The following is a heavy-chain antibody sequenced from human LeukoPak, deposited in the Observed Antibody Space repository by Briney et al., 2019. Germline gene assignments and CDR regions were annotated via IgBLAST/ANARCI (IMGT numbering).Heavy chain of an antibody. CDR2: ISYDRSNK. CDR1: GFTFSSYA. J-gene: IGHJ3*02. CDR3: AREPLYCSSTSCYRMHAFDI. D-gene: IGHD2-2*02. Sequence: GGSLRLSCAASGFTFSSYAMHWVRQAPGKGLEWVAVISYDRSNKYYADSVKGRFTISRDNSKNTLYLQMNSLRAEDTAVYYCAREPLYCSSTSCYRMHAFDIWGQGTMVTVSS. V-gene: IGHV3-30*01.